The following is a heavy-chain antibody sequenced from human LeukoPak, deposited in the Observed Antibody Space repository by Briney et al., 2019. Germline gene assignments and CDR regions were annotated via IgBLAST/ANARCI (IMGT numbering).Heavy chain of an antibody. D-gene: IGHD2-2*02. CDR2: ISNTRTYI. CDR3: MGDYCTSTSCSTAF. J-gene: IGHJ4*02. CDR1: GFSFRDYS. V-gene: IGHV3-21*01. Sequence: GGSLRLSCDASGFSFRDYSMNWVRQAPGKGLEWVSSISNTRTYIYYADSVKGRFTISRDNAKRSLYLQMNSLRAEDTAVYYCMGDYCTSTSCSTAFWGQGTLVTVSS.